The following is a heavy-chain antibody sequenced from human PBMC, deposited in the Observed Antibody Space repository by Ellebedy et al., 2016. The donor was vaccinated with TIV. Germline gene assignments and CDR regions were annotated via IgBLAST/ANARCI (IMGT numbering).Heavy chain of an antibody. CDR1: GASITRDSYF. V-gene: IGHV4-39*01. CDR2: VFYGGST. J-gene: IGHJ5*02. CDR3: AVHNRDAALVNPPLCWFDA. Sequence: MPSETLSLTCSVSGASITRDSYFWGWIRQPPGKGLEWIGSVFYGGSTYYNPSLESRVAISVATSKNPLSLKITSVTAADTAVYYCAVHNRDAALVNPPLCWFDAWGQGALVTVSS. D-gene: IGHD5-18*01.